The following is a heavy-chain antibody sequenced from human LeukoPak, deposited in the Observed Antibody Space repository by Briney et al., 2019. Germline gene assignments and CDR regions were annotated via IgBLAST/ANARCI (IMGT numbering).Heavy chain of an antibody. Sequence: PGGFPRLSCAASGFTFSKYWMHWVRQAPGKGLVWVSRIKSDGTSTSYADSVKGRFTISRDNAKNTLFLQMNSLRTDDTAVYYCARWDAYCSGGTCYFGGFAFDIWGQGTMVTVSS. CDR3: ARWDAYCSGGTCYFGGFAFDI. CDR2: IKSDGTST. CDR1: GFTFSKYW. V-gene: IGHV3-74*01. J-gene: IGHJ3*02. D-gene: IGHD2-15*01.